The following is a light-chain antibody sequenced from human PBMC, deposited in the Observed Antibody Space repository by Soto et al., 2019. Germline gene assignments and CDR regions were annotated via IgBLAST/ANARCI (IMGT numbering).Light chain of an antibody. V-gene: IGLV4-69*01. CDR3: HTWGTGIHV. J-gene: IGLJ3*02. CDR1: SEHSRNA. Sequence: QPVLTQSPSASASLGASVRLTCTLSSEHSRNAIAWHQQQPEKGPRYLMKVDSDGSHSKGDGIPDRFSGSSSGVERYLTISSLHSEDEADYYCHTWGTGIHVFGGGTHLTVL. CDR2: VDSDGSH.